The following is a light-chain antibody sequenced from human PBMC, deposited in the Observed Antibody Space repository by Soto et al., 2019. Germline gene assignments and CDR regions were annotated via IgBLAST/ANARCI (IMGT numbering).Light chain of an antibody. CDR2: EVA. Sequence: QSALTQPASVSGSPGQSITISCTGTSSDVGSYNYVSWYQHHPGKAAKVIIYEVAHRPSGISNRFSGSKSGNTAYLTISGLQAEDEADYYCSSYTNSNTVVFAGGTKLTVL. V-gene: IGLV2-14*01. J-gene: IGLJ2*01. CDR3: SSYTNSNTVV. CDR1: SSDVGSYNY.